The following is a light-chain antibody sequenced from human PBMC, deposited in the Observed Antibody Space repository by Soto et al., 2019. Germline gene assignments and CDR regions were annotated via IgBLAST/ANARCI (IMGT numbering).Light chain of an antibody. Sequence: QSTLSHRASVSGSPGQAITISLPGASSDVGSYNLVSWYQQHPGKAPKLMIYEVSKRPSGVSNRFSGSKSGNTASLTISGLQAEDEADYYCCSYAGSTPYVFGTGTKVTVL. CDR2: EVS. CDR3: CSYAGSTPYV. J-gene: IGLJ1*01. CDR1: SSDVGSYNL. V-gene: IGLV2-23*02.